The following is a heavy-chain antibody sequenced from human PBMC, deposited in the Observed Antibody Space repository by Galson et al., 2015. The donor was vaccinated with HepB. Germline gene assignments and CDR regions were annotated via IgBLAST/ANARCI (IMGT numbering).Heavy chain of an antibody. CDR3: AREAHGDSAFDY. Sequence: SLRLSCAASGFTFNTYAMHWVRQAPGKGLEYVSTISSSGGSTYYANSVKGRFTISRDNSKNILYLQMGSLRAEDMAVYYCAREAHGDSAFDYWGQGTLVTVSS. D-gene: IGHD2-21*01. CDR2: ISSSGGST. J-gene: IGHJ4*02. V-gene: IGHV3-64*01. CDR1: GFTFNTYA.